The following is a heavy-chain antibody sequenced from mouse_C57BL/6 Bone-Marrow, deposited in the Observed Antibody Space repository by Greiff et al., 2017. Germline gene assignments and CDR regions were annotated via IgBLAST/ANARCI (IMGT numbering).Heavy chain of an antibody. CDR2: IDPETGGT. CDR3: TRYYYGSSGLFYFDY. V-gene: IGHV1-15*01. CDR1: GYTFTDYE. J-gene: IGHJ2*01. Sequence: QVQLQQSGAELVRPGASVTLSCKASGYTFTDYEMHWVKQTPVHGLEWIGAIDPETGGTAYNQKFKGKAILTADKSSSTAYMELRSLTSEDSAVYYCTRYYYGSSGLFYFDYWGQGTTLTVSS. D-gene: IGHD1-1*01.